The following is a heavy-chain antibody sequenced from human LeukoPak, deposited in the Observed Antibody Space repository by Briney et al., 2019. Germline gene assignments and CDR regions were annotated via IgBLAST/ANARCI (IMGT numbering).Heavy chain of an antibody. J-gene: IGHJ4*01. D-gene: IGHD3-10*01. CDR1: GFTFNTYW. Sequence: GGSLRLSCAASGFTFNTYWMHWVRQAPGKGLVWVSRVRSDGSSTSYADSVRGRFTISRDNAKNTLYLQMNSLRAEDTAVYYCAGVLGVRDLAYFDYWGHGTLVTVSS. CDR2: VRSDGSST. CDR3: AGVLGVRDLAYFDY. V-gene: IGHV3-74*01.